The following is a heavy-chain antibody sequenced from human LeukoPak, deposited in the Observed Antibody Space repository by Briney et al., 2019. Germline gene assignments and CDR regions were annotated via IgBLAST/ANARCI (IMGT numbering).Heavy chain of an antibody. V-gene: IGHV1-2*02. CDR2: INPDSGGT. CDR1: GYTFTGHY. CDR3: ARGRGVGIAYYYYMDV. J-gene: IGHJ6*03. D-gene: IGHD3-3*01. Sequence: ASVKVSCKASGYTFTGHYMHWVRQAPGQGLEWMGWINPDSGGTHYAQRFQGRVTMTRDTSMSTAYMELSRLTSDDTAVYYCARGRGVGIAYYYYMDVWGKGTTVIVSS.